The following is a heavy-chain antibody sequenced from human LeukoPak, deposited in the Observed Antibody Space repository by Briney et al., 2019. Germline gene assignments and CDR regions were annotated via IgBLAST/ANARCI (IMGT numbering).Heavy chain of an antibody. D-gene: IGHD1/OR15-1a*01. CDR2: ISAYNGNT. Sequence: ASVKVYCKASGYTFTSYGISWVRQAPGQGLEWMGWISAYNGNTNYAQKLQGRVTMTTDTSTSTAYMELRSLRSDDTAVYYCARDGPHNWNTRGLYYYYGMDVWGQGTTVTVSS. CDR1: GYTFTSYG. V-gene: IGHV1-18*01. J-gene: IGHJ6*02. CDR3: ARDGPHNWNTRGLYYYYGMDV.